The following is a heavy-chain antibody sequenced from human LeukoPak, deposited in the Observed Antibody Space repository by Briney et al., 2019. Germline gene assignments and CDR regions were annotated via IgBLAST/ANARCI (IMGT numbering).Heavy chain of an antibody. D-gene: IGHD3-22*01. V-gene: IGHV1-18*01. CDR1: GYTFTSYG. Sequence: VASVKVSCTASGYTFTSYGISWVRQAPGQGLEWMGWISAYNGNTNYAQKLQGRVTMTTDTSTSTAYMELRSLRSDDTAVYYCGRDGRIHYYDSSGYLGYWGQGTLVTVSS. CDR3: GRDGRIHYYDSSGYLGY. CDR2: ISAYNGNT. J-gene: IGHJ4*02.